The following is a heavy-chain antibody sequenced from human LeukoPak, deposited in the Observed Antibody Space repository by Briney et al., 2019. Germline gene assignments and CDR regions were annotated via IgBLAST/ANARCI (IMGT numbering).Heavy chain of an antibody. J-gene: IGHJ4*02. Sequence: GGSLRLSCTASGFTFSSLSMNWVRQAPEKGLEWVSYISGTSSNIYYADSAKGRFTISRDNAKNSLYLQMNSLRDEDTAVYYCARKGDYHDYWGQGTLVTVSS. CDR2: ISGTSSNI. CDR1: GFTFSSLS. CDR3: ARKGDYHDY. V-gene: IGHV3-48*02.